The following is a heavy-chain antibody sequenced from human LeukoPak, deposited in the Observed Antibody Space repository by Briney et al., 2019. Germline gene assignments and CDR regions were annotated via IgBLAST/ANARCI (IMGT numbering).Heavy chain of an antibody. CDR3: AKDSTGIVTGHADYYFDY. J-gene: IGHJ4*02. V-gene: IGHV3-30*02. Sequence: GGSPTLSCAASGFTFSSYGMHWVRQAPGKGREWVAFIRHDGSNKYYADSVKGRFTISRDNSKSTLYLQMNSLRAEDTAVYYCAKDSTGIVTGHADYYFDYWGQGTLVTVSS. CDR1: GFTFSSYG. CDR2: IRHDGSNK. D-gene: IGHD3-9*01.